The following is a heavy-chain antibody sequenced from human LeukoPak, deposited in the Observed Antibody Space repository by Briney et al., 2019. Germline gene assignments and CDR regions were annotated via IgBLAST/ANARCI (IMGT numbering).Heavy chain of an antibody. CDR3: AKGSLDSSGYYAY. Sequence: GGSLRLSCAVSGITLSNYGMSWVRQAPGKGLEWVAGISDGGGSRNYADSVKGRFTISRDNSKNTLYLQMNSLRAEDTAVYYCAKGSLDSSGYYAYWGQGTLVTVSS. CDR1: GITLSNYG. D-gene: IGHD3-22*01. J-gene: IGHJ4*02. V-gene: IGHV3-23*01. CDR2: ISDGGGSR.